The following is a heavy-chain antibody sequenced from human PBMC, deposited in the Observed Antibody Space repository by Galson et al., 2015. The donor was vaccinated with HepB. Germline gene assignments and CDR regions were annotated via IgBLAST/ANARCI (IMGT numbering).Heavy chain of an antibody. V-gene: IGHV3-21*01. CDR1: GFTFSSYS. Sequence: SLRLSCAASGFTFSSYSMNWVRQAPGKGLEWVSSISSSSSYIYYADSVKGRFTISRDNAKNSLYLQMNSLRAEDTAVYYCARVDIVATLESGAFDIWGQGTMVTVSS. CDR2: ISSSSSYI. D-gene: IGHD5-12*01. CDR3: ARVDIVATLESGAFDI. J-gene: IGHJ3*02.